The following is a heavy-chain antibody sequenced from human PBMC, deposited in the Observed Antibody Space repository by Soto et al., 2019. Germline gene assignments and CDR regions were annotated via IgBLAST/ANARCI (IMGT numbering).Heavy chain of an antibody. Sequence: GESLKISCTASRYRFTSYWIGWVRQQPGKGLEWMGIIYPGGSSIRYGSSFRGQVTISADKSLSTAYLEWSSQKASDTAIYFCARGHSYYYSSPAPYPFDFWGQGTLVTVSS. D-gene: IGHD2-21*02. V-gene: IGHV5-51*01. CDR1: RYRFTSYW. J-gene: IGHJ4*02. CDR3: ARGHSYYYSSPAPYPFDF. CDR2: IYPGGSSI.